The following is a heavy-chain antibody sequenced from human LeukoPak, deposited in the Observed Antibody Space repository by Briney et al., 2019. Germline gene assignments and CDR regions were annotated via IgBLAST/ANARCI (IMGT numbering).Heavy chain of an antibody. J-gene: IGHJ6*04. CDR1: GFTFSNAW. V-gene: IGHV3-15*01. CDR2: IKSKTDGGTT. D-gene: IGHD6-13*01. Sequence: GGSLRLSCAASGFTFSNAWMSWVRQAPGKGLEWVGRIKSKTDGGTTDYAAPGKGRFTISRDDSKNTPYLQMNSLKTEDTAVYYCWAAAAYYYYYGMDVWGKGTTVTVSS. CDR3: WAAAAYYYYYGMDV.